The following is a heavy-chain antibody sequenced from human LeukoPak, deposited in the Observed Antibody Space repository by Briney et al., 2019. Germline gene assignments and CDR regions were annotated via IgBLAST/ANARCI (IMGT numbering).Heavy chain of an antibody. J-gene: IGHJ4*02. CDR1: GYTFTSYY. CDR3: ARSALSARLP. D-gene: IGHD6-6*01. Sequence: ASVKVSCKASGYTFTSYYMHWVRQAPGQGLEWMGIINPSGGSTSYAQRFQGRVTMTRDTSISTAYMELSSLTSNDTAVYYCARSALSARLPWGQGTLVTVSS. V-gene: IGHV1-46*01. CDR2: INPSGGST.